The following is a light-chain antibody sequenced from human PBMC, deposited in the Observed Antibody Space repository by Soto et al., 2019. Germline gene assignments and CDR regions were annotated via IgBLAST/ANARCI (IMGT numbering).Light chain of an antibody. J-gene: IGKJ1*01. V-gene: IGKV3-11*01. Sequence: EIVLTQSPGTLSLSPGERATLSCRASQSVSTNQLAWYQQKPGQAPRLLIYGASTRATGIPARFSGSGSGTDFTLTISSLEPEDFAVYYCQQRSNWLLTFGQGTKVDI. CDR3: QQRSNWLLT. CDR1: QSVSTN. CDR2: GAS.